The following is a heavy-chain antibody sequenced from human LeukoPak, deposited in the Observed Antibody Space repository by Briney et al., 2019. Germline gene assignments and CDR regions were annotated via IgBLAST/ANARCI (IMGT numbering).Heavy chain of an antibody. D-gene: IGHD1-1*01. CDR2: ISGSGGSA. CDR3: AKRSAGTTYYYFDY. V-gene: IGHV3-23*01. Sequence: GGSLRLSCAASGFTFSSYAMSWVRQAPGKGLGWVSAISGSGGSAYYADSVKGRFTISRDNSKNTLYLQMNSLRAEDTAVYYCAKRSAGTTYYYFDYWGQGTLVTVSS. J-gene: IGHJ4*02. CDR1: GFTFSSYA.